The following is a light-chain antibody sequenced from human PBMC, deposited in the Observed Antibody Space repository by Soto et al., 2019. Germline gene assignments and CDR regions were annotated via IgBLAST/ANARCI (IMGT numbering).Light chain of an antibody. CDR1: STNIGRNS. CDR3: AAWDDSLSGWV. Sequence: QSVLTQPPSASGTPGQRVTISCSGSSTNIGRNSISWYQNLPGTAPKLLIYTNNQRPSGVPARFSGSKSGTSASLAISGLQSEDEAEYYCAAWDDSLSGWVFGGGTKLTVL. CDR2: TNN. J-gene: IGLJ3*02. V-gene: IGLV1-44*01.